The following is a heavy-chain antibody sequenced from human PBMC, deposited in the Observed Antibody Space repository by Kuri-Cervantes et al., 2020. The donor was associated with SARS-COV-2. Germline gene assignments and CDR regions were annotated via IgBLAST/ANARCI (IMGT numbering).Heavy chain of an antibody. Sequence: SETLSLTCTVSGGSISSSSYYWGWIRQPPGKGLEWIGSFYHSGNTYYNPSLKSRVTISVDTSKNQFSLKLSSVTAADTAVYYCVSTYYYDSSGYYYLDYWGQGTLVTVSS. CDR3: VSTYYYDSSGYYYLDY. V-gene: IGHV4-39*01. D-gene: IGHD3-22*01. J-gene: IGHJ4*02. CDR1: GGSISSSSYY. CDR2: FYHSGNT.